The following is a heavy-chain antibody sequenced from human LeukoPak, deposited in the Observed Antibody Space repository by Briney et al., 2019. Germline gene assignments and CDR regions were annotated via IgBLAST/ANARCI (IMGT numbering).Heavy chain of an antibody. Sequence: GGSLRLSCAASGFTFSSYWMSWVRQAPGKGLEWVANIKQDGSEKYYVDSVKGRFTISRDNAKNSLYLQMNSLRAEDTAVYYCARDVEMATIVNWFDPWGQGTLVTVSS. J-gene: IGHJ5*02. V-gene: IGHV3-7*01. CDR1: GFTFSSYW. CDR3: ARDVEMATIVNWFDP. CDR2: IKQDGSEK. D-gene: IGHD5-24*01.